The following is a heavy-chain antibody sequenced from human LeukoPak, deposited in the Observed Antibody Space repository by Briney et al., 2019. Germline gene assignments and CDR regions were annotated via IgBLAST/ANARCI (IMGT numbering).Heavy chain of an antibody. Sequence: TGGSLRFSCAASEFTFSSYGMHWVRQAPGKGLDWVSSISSSSSYIYYADSVKGRFAIPRDNAKNSLYLQMNSVRAEDTAVYYCASQLDTAMVLRGPPYNWFDPWGQGTLVTVSS. D-gene: IGHD5-18*01. CDR2: ISSSSSYI. CDR1: EFTFSSYG. V-gene: IGHV3-21*01. J-gene: IGHJ5*02. CDR3: ASQLDTAMVLRGPPYNWFDP.